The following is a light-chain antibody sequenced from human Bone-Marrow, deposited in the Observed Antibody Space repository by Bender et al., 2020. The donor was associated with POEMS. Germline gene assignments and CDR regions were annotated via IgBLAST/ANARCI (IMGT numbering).Light chain of an antibody. Sequence: QSALTQPASVSGSPGQSITISCTGTSSDVGGYNYVSWYQQYPGKAPKLMIYDVTTRPSVISIRFSGSKSGNTASLTISGLQAEDEADYYCASYTSSDTWVFGGGTKLTVL. CDR3: ASYTSSDTWV. J-gene: IGLJ3*02. CDR1: SSDVGGYNY. V-gene: IGLV2-14*03. CDR2: DVT.